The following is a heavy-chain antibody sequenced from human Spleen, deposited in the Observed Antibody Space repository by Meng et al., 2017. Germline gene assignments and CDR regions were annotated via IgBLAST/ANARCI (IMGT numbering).Heavy chain of an antibody. V-gene: IGHV7-4-1*02. CDR3: ARDHGDSGTLYYFDY. CDR1: GYNFPDYY. J-gene: IGHJ4*02. D-gene: IGHD4-17*01. CDR2: INTHTGSP. Sequence: QVQLVQSGAEVKKPGASVKVSCTPSGYNFPDYYIHWVRRAPGQGLEWMGWINTHTGSPTYAQGFRGRFVLSLDTSASTAYLQITSLEAEDTAVYYCARDHGDSGTLYYFDYWGQGTLVTVSS.